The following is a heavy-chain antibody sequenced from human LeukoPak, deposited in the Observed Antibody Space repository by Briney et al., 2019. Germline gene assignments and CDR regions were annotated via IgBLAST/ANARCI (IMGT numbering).Heavy chain of an antibody. CDR3: AREDGDGYTFDY. CDR1: GGTFSSYA. V-gene: IGHV1-69*04. J-gene: IGHJ4*02. D-gene: IGHD5-24*01. CDR2: IIPILGIT. Sequence: SVKVSCKASGGTFSSYAISWVRQAPGQGLEWMGRIIPILGITNYAQKFQGRVTITADKSTSTAYMELSSLRSEDTAVYYCAREDGDGYTFDYWGQGTLVTVSS.